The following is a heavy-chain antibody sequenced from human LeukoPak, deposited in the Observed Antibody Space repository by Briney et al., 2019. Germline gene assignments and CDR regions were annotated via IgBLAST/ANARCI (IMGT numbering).Heavy chain of an antibody. CDR1: GGSISSYY. D-gene: IGHD5-24*01. CDR3: ASSRDGYNLA. CDR2: ILYSGST. V-gene: IGHV4-59*01. Sequence: SETLSLTCTVSGGSISSYYWSWIRRPPGKGLEWIGDILYSGSTNYNPSLKSRVTISVDTSKNQFSLKLSSVTAADTAVYYCASSRDGYNLAWGQGTLVTVSS. J-gene: IGHJ5*02.